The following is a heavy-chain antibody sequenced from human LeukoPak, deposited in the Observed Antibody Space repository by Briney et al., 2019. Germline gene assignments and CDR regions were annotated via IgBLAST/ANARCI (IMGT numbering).Heavy chain of an antibody. J-gene: IGHJ4*02. Sequence: SETLSLTCAVYGGSFSGYYWSWIRQPPGKGLEWIGEINHSGSTNYNPSLKSRVTISVDTSKNQFSLKLSSVTAADTAVYYCASVVEMATIRFDYWGQGTLVTVSS. D-gene: IGHD5-24*01. CDR2: INHSGST. CDR3: ASVVEMATIRFDY. V-gene: IGHV4-34*01. CDR1: GGSFSGYY.